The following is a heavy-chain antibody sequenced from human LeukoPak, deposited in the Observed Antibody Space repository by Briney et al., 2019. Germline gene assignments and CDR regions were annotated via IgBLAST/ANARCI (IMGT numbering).Heavy chain of an antibody. CDR2: ISNSGGST. Sequence: PGGSLRLSCAVSGFVFSSHPMHWVRQAPGKGLECVSAISNSGGSTYYANSVKGRFTISRDNSKNTLYLQMNSLRADDTAVYYCAKRLPQHYYDFWSGYYSWGQGTLVTVSS. J-gene: IGHJ4*02. V-gene: IGHV3-64*01. CDR3: AKRLPQHYYDFWSGYYS. D-gene: IGHD3-3*01. CDR1: GFVFSSHP.